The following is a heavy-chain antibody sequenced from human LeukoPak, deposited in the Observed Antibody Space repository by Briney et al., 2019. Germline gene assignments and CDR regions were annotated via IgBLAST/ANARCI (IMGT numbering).Heavy chain of an antibody. CDR1: GFSFSDYD. V-gene: IGHV3-48*01. Sequence: GGSLRLSCAASGFSFSDYDMNWVRQAPGKGLEWVSYISISSTTTYFADSVKGRFTISRDNAKNSLYLQMNSLRADDTAVYYCARGPPLFDPWGQGTLVTVSS. CDR2: ISISSTTT. J-gene: IGHJ5*02. CDR3: ARGPPLFDP.